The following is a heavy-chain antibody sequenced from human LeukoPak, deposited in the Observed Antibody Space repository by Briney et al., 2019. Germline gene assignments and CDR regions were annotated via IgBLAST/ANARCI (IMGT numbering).Heavy chain of an antibody. CDR3: VRKFRGSYSS. CDR1: RGTFSSYA. J-gene: IGHJ4*02. Sequence: GASVKVSCKASRGTFSSYAISWVRQAPGQGLEWMGGIIPIFGTANYAQKFQGRVTITADESTSTAYMELSSLRSEDTAVYYCVRKFRGSYSSWGQGTLVTVSS. D-gene: IGHD3-10*01. CDR2: IIPIFGTA. V-gene: IGHV1-69*13.